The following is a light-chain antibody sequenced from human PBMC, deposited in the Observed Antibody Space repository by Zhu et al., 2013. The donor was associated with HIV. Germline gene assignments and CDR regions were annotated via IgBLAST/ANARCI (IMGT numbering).Light chain of an antibody. Sequence: DIQLTQSPSFLSTSVGDRVSFTCRASQDLLVYLAWYQQYPGKAPKLLIYATSRLQSGVPSRFSGSGSGTEFTLTINDLQPEDFATYYCQQGNGFPWTFGQGTKVEIK. V-gene: IGKV1-9*01. CDR2: ATS. CDR3: QQGNGFPWT. CDR1: QDLLVY. J-gene: IGKJ1*01.